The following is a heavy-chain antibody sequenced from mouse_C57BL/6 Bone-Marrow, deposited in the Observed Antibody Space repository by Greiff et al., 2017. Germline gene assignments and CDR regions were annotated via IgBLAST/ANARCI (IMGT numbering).Heavy chain of an antibody. J-gene: IGHJ1*03. CDR3: ARRRDYGSGDWYFDV. Sequence: DVMLVESGGGLVKPGGSLKLSCAASGFTFSSYAMSWVRQTPEKRLEWVATISDGGSYTYYPDNVKGRFTISRDNAKNNLYLQRSHLKSEDTAMXYCARRRDYGSGDWYFDVWGTGTTVTVSS. V-gene: IGHV5-4*03. D-gene: IGHD1-1*01. CDR1: GFTFSSYA. CDR2: ISDGGSYT.